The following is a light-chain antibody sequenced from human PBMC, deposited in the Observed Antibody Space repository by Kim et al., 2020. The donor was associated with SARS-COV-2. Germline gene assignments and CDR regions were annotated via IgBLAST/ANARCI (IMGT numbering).Light chain of an antibody. Sequence: GQSITISCTGNSSDVGSYNYVSWYQQHPAKAPKLIIYDVSIRPSGVSNRFSGSKSGNTASLTISGLQAEDEADYYCSSYTSSSSVVFGGGTQLTVL. J-gene: IGLJ2*01. CDR2: DVS. CDR3: SSYTSSSSVV. V-gene: IGLV2-14*03. CDR1: SSDVGSYNY.